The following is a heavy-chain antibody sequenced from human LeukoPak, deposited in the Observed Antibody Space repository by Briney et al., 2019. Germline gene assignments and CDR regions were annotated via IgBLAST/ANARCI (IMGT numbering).Heavy chain of an antibody. Sequence: PGGSLRLSCAASGFTFSSYGMHWVRQTPGKGLEWVAVIWYDGSKKYYADSVKGRFTISRDNSKNTLYLQMNSLRAGDTAVYYCARVPSSYYYGMDVWGQGTTVTVSS. CDR1: GFTFSSYG. CDR3: ARVPSSYYYGMDV. V-gene: IGHV3-33*01. J-gene: IGHJ6*02. CDR2: IWYDGSKK.